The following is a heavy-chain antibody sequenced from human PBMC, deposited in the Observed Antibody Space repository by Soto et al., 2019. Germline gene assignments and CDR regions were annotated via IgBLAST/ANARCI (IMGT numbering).Heavy chain of an antibody. CDR1: GGSFSGYY. J-gene: IGHJ6*02. D-gene: IGHD3-3*01. CDR2: INHSGST. CDR3: ARGVGGIDFWGGYYSRYYYYGMDV. V-gene: IGHV4-34*01. Sequence: PSETLSLTCAVYGGSFSGYYWSWIRQPPGKGPEWIGEINHSGSTNYNPSLKSRVTISVDTSKNQFSLKLSSVTAADTAVYYCARGVGGIDFWGGYYSRYYYYGMDVWGQGTTVTVSS.